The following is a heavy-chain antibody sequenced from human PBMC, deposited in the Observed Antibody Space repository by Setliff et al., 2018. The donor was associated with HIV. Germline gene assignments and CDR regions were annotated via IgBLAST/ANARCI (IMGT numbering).Heavy chain of an antibody. CDR3: AKDFEYYNFWSGYYASWDLVYYFYYMDV. Sequence: GGSLRLSCAASGFSFSSYAMSWVRQAPGKGLEWVSAISGSGSSTYYADSVKGRLTISRDNSKNTLYLQMNSLRAEDTAVYYCAKDFEYYNFWSGYYASWDLVYYFYYMDVWGTGTTVTVSS. CDR2: ISGSGSST. J-gene: IGHJ6*03. CDR1: GFSFSSYA. V-gene: IGHV3-23*01. D-gene: IGHD3-3*01.